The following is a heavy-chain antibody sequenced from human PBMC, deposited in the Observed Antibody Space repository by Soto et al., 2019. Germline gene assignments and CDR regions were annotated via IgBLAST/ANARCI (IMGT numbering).Heavy chain of an antibody. D-gene: IGHD2-15*01. CDR2: MNPNSGNT. V-gene: IGHV1-8*01. J-gene: IGHJ1*01. CDR3: ARDLDCSGGSCYSSEYFQH. Sequence: QVQLVQSGAEVKKPGASVKVSCKASGYTFTSYDINWVRQATGQGLEWMGWMNPNSGNTGYAQKFQGRVTMTRNTSVSTAYMELSSLRSEDTAVYYCARDLDCSGGSCYSSEYFQHWGQGTLVTVSS. CDR1: GYTFTSYD.